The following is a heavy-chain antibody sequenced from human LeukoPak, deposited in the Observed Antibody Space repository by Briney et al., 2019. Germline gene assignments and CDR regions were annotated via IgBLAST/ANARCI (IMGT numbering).Heavy chain of an antibody. V-gene: IGHV1-69-2*01. CDR2: VDPEDGET. CDR1: GYTFTDYY. J-gene: IGHJ5*02. Sequence: ASVKVSCKVSGYTFTDYYMHWVQQAPGKGLEWMGLVDPEDGETIYAEKFQGRVTITAGTSTDTAYMELSSLRSEDTAVYYCATAYRENYYGSGSYYNPWGQGTLVTVSS. D-gene: IGHD3-10*01. CDR3: ATAYRENYYGSGSYYNP.